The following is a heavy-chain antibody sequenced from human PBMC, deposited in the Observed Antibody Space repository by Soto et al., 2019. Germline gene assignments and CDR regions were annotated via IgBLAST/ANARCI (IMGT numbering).Heavy chain of an antibody. J-gene: IGHJ6*02. D-gene: IGHD2-15*01. CDR2: IIPIFGTA. Sequence: QVQLVQSGAEVKKPGSSVKVSCKASGGTFSSYAISWVRQAPGQGLEWMGGIIPIFGTADYAQKFQGRVTITADESTSTAYMELRSLRSEETAVYYCASVETQRYYYGMDVWGQGTTVTVSS. CDR3: ASVETQRYYYGMDV. CDR1: GGTFSSYA. V-gene: IGHV1-69*12.